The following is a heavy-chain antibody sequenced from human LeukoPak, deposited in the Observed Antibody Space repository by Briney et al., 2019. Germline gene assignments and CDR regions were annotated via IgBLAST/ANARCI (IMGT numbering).Heavy chain of an antibody. CDR3: ARGIAAAGTGVPGDY. CDR2: INPNSGGT. V-gene: IGHV1-2*02. J-gene: IGHJ4*02. Sequence: ASVKVSCKASGYTFTGYYMHWVRQAPGQGLEWMGWINPNSGGTNYAQKFQGRVTMATDTSISKAYMELSRLRSDDTAVYYCARGIAAAGTGVPGDYWGQGTLVTVSS. CDR1: GYTFTGYY. D-gene: IGHD6-13*01.